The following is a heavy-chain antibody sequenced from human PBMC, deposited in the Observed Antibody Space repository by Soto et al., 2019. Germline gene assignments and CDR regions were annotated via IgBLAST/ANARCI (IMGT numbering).Heavy chain of an antibody. CDR3: ARLRSEFDILTGYYYLDY. J-gene: IGHJ4*02. Sequence: GESLKISCKGSGYTFTSNWIGWVRQMPGKGLEWMGIIYPGDSDTRYSPSFQGQVTISADKSISTAYLQWSSLKASDTAMYYCARLRSEFDILTGYYYLDYWGQGTLVTVSS. CDR2: IYPGDSDT. CDR1: GYTFTSNW. D-gene: IGHD3-9*01. V-gene: IGHV5-51*01.